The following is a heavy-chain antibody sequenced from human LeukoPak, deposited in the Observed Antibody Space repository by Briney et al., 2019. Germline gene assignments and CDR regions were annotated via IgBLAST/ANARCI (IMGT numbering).Heavy chain of an antibody. CDR2: INTNTGNP. CDR3: ARVVSGTSFDY. CDR1: GYTFTSYA. D-gene: IGHD6-13*01. V-gene: IGHV7-4-1*02. J-gene: IGHJ4*02. Sequence: GASVKVSCKASGYTFTSYAINWVRQVPGQGLKWMGWINTNTGNPTYAQGFTGRFVFSLDTSVSTAYLQISSLKAEDTAVYYCARVVSGTSFDYWGQGTLVTVSS.